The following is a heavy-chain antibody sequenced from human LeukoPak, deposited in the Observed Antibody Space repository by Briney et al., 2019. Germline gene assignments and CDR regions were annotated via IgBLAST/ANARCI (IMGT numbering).Heavy chain of an antibody. V-gene: IGHV3-53*01. D-gene: IGHD6-13*01. CDR1: GFTVSSNS. J-gene: IGHJ6*03. CDR2: IYSGGNT. CDR3: ARDRGSSSYYYYYMDV. Sequence: GGSLRLSCTVSGFTVSSNSMSWVRQAPGKGLEWVSFIYSGGNTHNSDSVKGRFTISRDNAKNSLYLQMNSLRAEDTAVYYCARDRGSSSYYYYYMDVWGKGTTVTISS.